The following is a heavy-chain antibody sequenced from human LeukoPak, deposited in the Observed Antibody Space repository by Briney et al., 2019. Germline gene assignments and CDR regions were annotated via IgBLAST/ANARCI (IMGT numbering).Heavy chain of an antibody. V-gene: IGHV3-30*19. Sequence: GGSLRLSCAASGFTFSSFDMHWVRQAPGKGLEWVAVISYDGSNKYYADSVKGRFTISRDDSKNTLYLQMNSLRAEDTAVYYRARVGPYSGSFYYFDYWGQGTLVTVSS. CDR2: ISYDGSNK. D-gene: IGHD1-26*01. J-gene: IGHJ4*02. CDR1: GFTFSSFD. CDR3: ARVGPYSGSFYYFDY.